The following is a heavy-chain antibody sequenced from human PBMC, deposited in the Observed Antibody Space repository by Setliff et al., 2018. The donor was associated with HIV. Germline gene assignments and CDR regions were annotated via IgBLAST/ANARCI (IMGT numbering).Heavy chain of an antibody. V-gene: IGHV5-10-1*01. Sequence: GESLKISCKGSGNSFSNHWISWVRQVPGQGLEWMGNIDPSDSYTHYSLSFQGHVTISADKSISTVYLLWSSLKASDTAIYYCARHEDWGPLDFWGQGTLVTVSS. CDR1: GNSFSNHW. J-gene: IGHJ4*02. CDR3: ARHEDWGPLDF. CDR2: IDPSDSYT. D-gene: IGHD7-27*01.